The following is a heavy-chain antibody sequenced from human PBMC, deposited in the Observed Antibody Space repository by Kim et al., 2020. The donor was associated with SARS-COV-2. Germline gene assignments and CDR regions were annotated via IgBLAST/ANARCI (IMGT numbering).Heavy chain of an antibody. CDR2: IIPILGIA. D-gene: IGHD3-16*01. CDR3: ARGGETGYQPLRY. CDR1: GGTFSSYA. V-gene: IGHV1-69*04. Sequence: SVKVSCKASGGTFSSYAISWVRQAPGQGLEWMGRIIPILGIANYAQKFQGRVTITADKSTSTAYMELSSLRSEDTAVYYCARGGETGYQPLRYWGQGTLVTVSS. J-gene: IGHJ4*02.